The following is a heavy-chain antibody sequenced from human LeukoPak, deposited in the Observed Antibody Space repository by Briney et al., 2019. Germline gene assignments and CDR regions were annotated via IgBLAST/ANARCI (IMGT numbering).Heavy chain of an antibody. J-gene: IGHJ4*02. CDR3: ARESAYYYDSSGYAPFDY. CDR1: GGSISSSSYY. Sequence: SETLSLTRTVSGGSISSSSYYWGWIRQPPGKGLEWIGSIYYSGSTYYNPSLKSRVTISVDTSENQFSLKLSSVTAADTAVYYCARESAYYYDSSGYAPFDYWGQGTLVTVSS. CDR2: IYYSGST. V-gene: IGHV4-39*07. D-gene: IGHD3-22*01.